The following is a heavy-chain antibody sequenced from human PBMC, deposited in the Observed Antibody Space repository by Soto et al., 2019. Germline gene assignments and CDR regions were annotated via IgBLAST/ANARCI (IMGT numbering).Heavy chain of an antibody. CDR3: ARAFWGELLFSGWFDP. J-gene: IGHJ5*02. V-gene: IGHV1-18*01. Sequence: ASVKVSCKASGYTFTSYGISWVRQAPGQGLEWMGWISAYNGNTNYAQKLQGRVTMTTDTSTSTAYMELRSLRSDDTAVYYCARAFWGELLFSGWFDPWGQGTLVTVSS. CDR2: ISAYNGNT. D-gene: IGHD3-10*01. CDR1: GYTFTSYG.